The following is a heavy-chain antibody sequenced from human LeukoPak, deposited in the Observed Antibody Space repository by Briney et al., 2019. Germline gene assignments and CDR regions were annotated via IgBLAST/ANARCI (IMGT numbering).Heavy chain of an antibody. CDR2: ISYDGSNK. CDR1: GFTFSSYG. V-gene: IGHV3-30*03. Sequence: GRSLRLSCAASGFTFSSYGMHWVRQAPGKGLEWVAVISYDGSNKYYADSVKGRFTISRDNSKNTLYLQMNSLRAEDTAVYYCARDRRSNYLTSYYYYGMDVWGQGTTVTVSS. CDR3: ARDRRSNYLTSYYYYGMDV. D-gene: IGHD4-11*01. J-gene: IGHJ6*02.